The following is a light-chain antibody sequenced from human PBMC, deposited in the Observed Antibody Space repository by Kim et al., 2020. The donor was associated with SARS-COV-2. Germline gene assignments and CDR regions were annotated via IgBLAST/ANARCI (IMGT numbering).Light chain of an antibody. CDR1: QSISNY. CDR3: QQSYSTPPYT. Sequence: DIQMTQSPSSLSASLGDRVTITCRASQSISNYLNWYQQKPGKAPKLLIYAASSLQSGVPSRFSGSGFGTDFTLTISSLQPEDFATYYCQQSYSTPPYTFGQGTKLEI. CDR2: AAS. J-gene: IGKJ2*01. V-gene: IGKV1-39*01.